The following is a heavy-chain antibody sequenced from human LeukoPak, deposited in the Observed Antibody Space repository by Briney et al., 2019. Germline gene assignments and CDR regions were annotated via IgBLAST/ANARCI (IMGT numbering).Heavy chain of an antibody. V-gene: IGHV3-11*06. J-gene: IGHJ4*02. CDR3: ARSYYGSGSYYTFDY. Sequence: GGSLRLSCAASGFTFSDYYMSWIRQAPGKGPEWVSYISSSSDYTNYADSVKGLFTISRDNAKNSLYLQMNSLRAEDTAVYYCARSYYGSGSYYTFDYWGQGTLVTVSS. D-gene: IGHD3-10*01. CDR1: GFTFSDYY. CDR2: ISSSSDYT.